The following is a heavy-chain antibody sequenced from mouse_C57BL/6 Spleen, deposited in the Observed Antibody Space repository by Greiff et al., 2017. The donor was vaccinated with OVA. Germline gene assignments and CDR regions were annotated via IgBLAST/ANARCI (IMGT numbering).Heavy chain of an antibody. V-gene: IGHV1-52*01. CDR2: IDPSDSET. Sequence: QVQLQQPGAELVRPGSSVKLSCKASGYTFTSYWMHWVKQRPIQGLEWIGNIDPSDSETHYNQKFKDKATLTVDKSSSTAYRQLSSLTSEDSAVYYCARRGHSNYFDYWGQGTTLTVSS. CDR1: GYTFTSYW. D-gene: IGHD2-5*01. CDR3: ARRGHSNYFDY. J-gene: IGHJ2*01.